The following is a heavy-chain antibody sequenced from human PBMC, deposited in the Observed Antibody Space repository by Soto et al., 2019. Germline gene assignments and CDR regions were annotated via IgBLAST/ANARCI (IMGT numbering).Heavy chain of an antibody. CDR2: ISGSDGST. CDR1: GFTFSDFA. D-gene: IGHD3-10*01. J-gene: IGHJ6*02. Sequence: GGSLRLSCAASGFTFSDFAMYWVRQAPGKGLEWVSVISGSDGSTYYADSVRGRFTISRDNSRNTVYLQMISLRAEDTAVYYCAKVIGGSESYWGGSHYYYALDVWGQGTTVTVS. CDR3: AKVIGGSESYWGGSHYYYALDV. V-gene: IGHV3-23*01.